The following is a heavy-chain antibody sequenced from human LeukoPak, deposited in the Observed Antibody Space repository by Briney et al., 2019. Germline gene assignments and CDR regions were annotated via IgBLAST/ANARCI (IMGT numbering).Heavy chain of an antibody. CDR1: GYTFTGYY. V-gene: IGHV3-33*01. CDR3: ARDGGIAVADTDAFDI. J-gene: IGHJ3*02. Sequence: SCKASGYTFTGYYMHWVRQAPGKGLEWVAVIWYDGSNKYYADSVKGRFTISRDNSKNTLYLQMNSLRAEDTAVYYCARDGGIAVADTDAFDIWGQGTMVTVSS. D-gene: IGHD6-19*01. CDR2: IWYDGSNK.